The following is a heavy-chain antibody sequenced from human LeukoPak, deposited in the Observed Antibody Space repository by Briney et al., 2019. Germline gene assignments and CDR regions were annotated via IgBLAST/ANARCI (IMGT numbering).Heavy chain of an antibody. J-gene: IGHJ4*02. CDR3: ARATPVGGVRFDY. CDR1: GVSISSYY. V-gene: IGHV4-4*09. Sequence: PSETLSLTCTVSGVSISSYYWSWIRQPPGKGLEWIGSIYTTGDTRYNPSLKSRVTISVDTSKNQFSLKLSSVTAADTAMYYCARATPVGGVRFDYWGQGTLVTVSS. CDR2: IYTTGDT. D-gene: IGHD3-16*01.